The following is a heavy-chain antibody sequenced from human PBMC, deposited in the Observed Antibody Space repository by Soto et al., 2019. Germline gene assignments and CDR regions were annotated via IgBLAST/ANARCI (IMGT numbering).Heavy chain of an antibody. CDR1: GYKFSDYY. D-gene: IGHD3-3*01. CDR3: ARDPGIPGRFWFFDL. J-gene: IGHJ2*01. V-gene: IGHV1-2*04. CDR2: VNPKRGDA. Sequence: QVQLVQSGAEVKKPGASVKVSCKASGYKFSDYYIHWVRQAPGQGLEWMGWVNPKRGDAIYAQKFQGWVTMTRDAAISTAYLEVSMLHSDDTATYYGARDPGIPGRFWFFDLWGRGTLITVSS.